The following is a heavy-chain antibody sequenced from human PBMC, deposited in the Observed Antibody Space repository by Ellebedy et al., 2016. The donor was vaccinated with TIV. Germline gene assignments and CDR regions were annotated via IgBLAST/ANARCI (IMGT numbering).Heavy chain of an antibody. J-gene: IGHJ4*02. CDR3: ARSGYSYGYFDY. CDR1: GYSFTSYW. D-gene: IGHD5-18*01. CDR2: IYPGDSDT. V-gene: IGHV5-51*01. Sequence: PGGSLRLSCKGSGYSFTSYWIGWVRQMPGKGLEWMGIIYPGDSDTRYSPSFQGQVTISADKSISTAYLQWSSLKASDPDMYYCARSGYSYGYFDYWGQGTLVTVSS.